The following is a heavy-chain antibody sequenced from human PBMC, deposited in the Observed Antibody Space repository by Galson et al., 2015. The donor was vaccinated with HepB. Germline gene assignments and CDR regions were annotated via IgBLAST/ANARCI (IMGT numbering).Heavy chain of an antibody. D-gene: IGHD3-16*02. CDR3: AREGGDDYIWGSYRYLDY. CDR1: GGTFSSYA. V-gene: IGHV1-69*10. CDR2: IIPILGIA. J-gene: IGHJ4*02. Sequence: SVKVSCKASGGTFSSYAISWVQQAPGQGLEWMGGIIPILGIANYAQKFQGRVTITADKSTSTAYMELSSLRSEDTAVYYCAREGGDDYIWGSYRYLDYWGQGTLVTVSS.